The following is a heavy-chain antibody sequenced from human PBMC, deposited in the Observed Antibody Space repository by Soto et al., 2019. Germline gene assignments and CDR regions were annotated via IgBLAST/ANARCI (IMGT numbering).Heavy chain of an antibody. V-gene: IGHV3-64D*06. Sequence: GGSLRLSCSASGFTFSSYAMHWVRQAPGKGLEYVSAISSNGGSTYYADSVKGRFTISRDNSKNTLYLQMSSLRAEDTAVYYCVKDGHYYFWSGYYLIFDYWGQGTLVTVYS. CDR3: VKDGHYYFWSGYYLIFDY. D-gene: IGHD3-3*01. CDR1: GFTFSSYA. J-gene: IGHJ4*02. CDR2: ISSNGGST.